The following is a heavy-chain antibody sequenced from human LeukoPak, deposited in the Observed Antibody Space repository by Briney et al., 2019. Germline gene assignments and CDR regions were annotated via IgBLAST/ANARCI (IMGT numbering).Heavy chain of an antibody. CDR1: GLTFTSSA. CDR2: IVVGSGYT. D-gene: IGHD3-16*01. CDR3: AADTYGRDAFDI. Sequence: SVKVSCKASGLTFTSSAMQWVRQARGQRLEWIGWIVVGSGYTNYAQKFQERVTVTRDMSTSTAYMDLSSLRSEDTAVYYCAADTYGRDAFDIWGQGTMVTVSS. V-gene: IGHV1-58*02. J-gene: IGHJ3*02.